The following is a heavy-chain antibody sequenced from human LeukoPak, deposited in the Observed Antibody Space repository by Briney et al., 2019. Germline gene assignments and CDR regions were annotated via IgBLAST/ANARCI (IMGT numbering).Heavy chain of an antibody. J-gene: IGHJ6*02. CDR1: GYIFTNYG. CDR2: ISAYNGNT. CDR3: ARDRAVAQWLVRGYYYYGMDV. V-gene: IGHV1-18*01. D-gene: IGHD6-19*01. Sequence: GASVTVSCTASGYIFTNYGISWVRQAPGQGLEWMGWISAYNGNTNYAQKLQGRVTMTTDTSTSTAYMELRSLRSDDTAVYYCARDRAVAQWLVRGYYYYGMDVWGQGTTVTVSS.